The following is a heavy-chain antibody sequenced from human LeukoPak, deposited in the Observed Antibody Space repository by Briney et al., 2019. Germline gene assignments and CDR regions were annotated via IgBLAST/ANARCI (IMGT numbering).Heavy chain of an antibody. Sequence: PGGPLRLSCAASGFTFSSYAMSGVRRSPGRGLEWVSHFSCSGGRTHYADSVKGRFTISRDNSKNTLYLQMTSLRAEDTALYYCAKDEPGYSGSWDDAFDIWGQGTMVTVSS. J-gene: IGHJ3*02. D-gene: IGHD1-26*01. V-gene: IGHV3-23*01. CDR2: FSCSGGRT. CDR3: AKDEPGYSGSWDDAFDI. CDR1: GFTFSSYA.